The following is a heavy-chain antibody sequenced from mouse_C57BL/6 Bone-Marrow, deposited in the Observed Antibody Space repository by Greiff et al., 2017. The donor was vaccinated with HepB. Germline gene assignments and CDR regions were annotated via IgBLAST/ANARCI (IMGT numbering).Heavy chain of an antibody. Sequence: QVQLQQPGAELVKPGASVKLSCKASGYTFTSYWMHWVTQRPGQGLEWIGMIHPNSGSTNYNEKFKSKAILTVDKSSSTAYMQLSSLTSEDSAVYYCARSVYYDYGSWFAYWGQGTLVTVSA. J-gene: IGHJ3*01. V-gene: IGHV1-64*01. D-gene: IGHD2-4*01. CDR3: ARSVYYDYGSWFAY. CDR2: IHPNSGST. CDR1: GYTFTSYW.